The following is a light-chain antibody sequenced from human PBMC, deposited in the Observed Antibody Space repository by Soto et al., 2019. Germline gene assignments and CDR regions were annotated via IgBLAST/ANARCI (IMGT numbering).Light chain of an antibody. CDR2: WAS. CDR3: QQYYSTWPT. J-gene: IGKJ4*01. V-gene: IGKV4-1*01. CDR1: QSVLYSSNNKNY. Sequence: DIVMTQSPDSLAVSLGERATINCKSSQSVLYSSNNKNYLAWYQQKPGQPPKLLIYWASTRESGVPDRFSGSGSGTDFTLTISSLQAEDVAVYYCQQYYSTWPTLGGGTKVEIK.